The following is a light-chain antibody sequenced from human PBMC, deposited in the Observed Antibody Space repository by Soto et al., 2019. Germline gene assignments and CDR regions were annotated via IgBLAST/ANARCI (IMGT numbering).Light chain of an antibody. Sequence: TVLPKSHATLSLSPGESATLSCRASQSVSTYLAWYQQKPGQAPRLLIYDASNRVTGIPARFRGSGSGTDFTLTISSLEPEDFAVYYCQQRNYWQVTFGQGTRLDI. V-gene: IGKV3-11*01. CDR2: DAS. CDR3: QQRNYWQVT. CDR1: QSVSTY. J-gene: IGKJ5*01.